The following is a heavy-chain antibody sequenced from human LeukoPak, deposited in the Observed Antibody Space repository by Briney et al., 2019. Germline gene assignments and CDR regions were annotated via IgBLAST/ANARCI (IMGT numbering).Heavy chain of an antibody. V-gene: IGHV4-4*07. D-gene: IGHD2-15*01. J-gene: IGHJ4*02. Sequence: SETLSLTCTVSGGSMSSYYWSWIRQPAGKGLEWIGRIYTSGSTNYNPPLKSRVTMSVDTSKNQFSLKLSSVTAADTAVYYCARGGEVVVVAAFDYWGQGTLVTVSS. CDR2: IYTSGST. CDR3: ARGGEVVVVAAFDY. CDR1: GGSMSSYY.